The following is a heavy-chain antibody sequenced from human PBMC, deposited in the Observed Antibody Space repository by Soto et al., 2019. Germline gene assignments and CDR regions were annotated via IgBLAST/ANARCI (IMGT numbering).Heavy chain of an antibody. Sequence: SETLSLTCTFSGFSISSSSYYWGWIRQPPGKGLEWIGSIYYSGSTYYNPSLKSRVTISVDTSKNQFSLKLSSVTAADTAVYYCARLVPAAAGRGAFDIWGQGTMVTVSS. CDR3: ARLVPAAAGRGAFDI. J-gene: IGHJ3*02. CDR2: IYYSGST. V-gene: IGHV4-39*01. CDR1: GFSISSSSYY. D-gene: IGHD6-13*01.